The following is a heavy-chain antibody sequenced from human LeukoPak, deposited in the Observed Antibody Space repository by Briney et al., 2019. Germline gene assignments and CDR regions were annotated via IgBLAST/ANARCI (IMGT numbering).Heavy chain of an antibody. D-gene: IGHD6-13*01. J-gene: IGHJ6*03. V-gene: IGHV4-34*01. CDR2: INHSGST. CDR3: ARDQRWSSRSYYYYYMDV. Sequence: SETLSLTCAVYGGSFSGYYWSWIRQPPGKGLEWIGEINHSGSTNYNPSLKSRVTISVDTSKNQFSLKLSSLTAADTAVYYCARDQRWSSRSYYYYYMDVWGKGTTVTVSS. CDR1: GGSFSGYY.